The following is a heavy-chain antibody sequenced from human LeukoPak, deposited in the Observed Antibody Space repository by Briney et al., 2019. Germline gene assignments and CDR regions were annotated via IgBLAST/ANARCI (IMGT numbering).Heavy chain of an antibody. D-gene: IGHD7-27*01. CDR2: IYSGGST. Sequence: GGSLRLSCAASGFTFSNAWMNWVRQAPGKGLEWVSVIYSGGSTYYADSVKGRFTISRDNSKNTLYLQMNSLRAEDTAVYYCARHGPRANWGTLIDYWGQGTLVTVSS. J-gene: IGHJ4*02. CDR3: ARHGPRANWGTLIDY. V-gene: IGHV3-66*04. CDR1: GFTFSNAW.